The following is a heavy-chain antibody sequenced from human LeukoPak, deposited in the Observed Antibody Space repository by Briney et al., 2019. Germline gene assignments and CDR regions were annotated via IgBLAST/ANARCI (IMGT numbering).Heavy chain of an antibody. V-gene: IGHV3-33*01. J-gene: IGHJ6*02. CDR3: ARVRSSSSWFGYYYYGMDV. Sequence: GRSLRLSCAASGFTFSSHGMHWVRQAPGKGLEWVATIRYDGSKKWYAESVRGRFTISRDDSKNTLFLQMNNLRAEDTAVYYCARVRSSSSWFGYYYYGMDVWGQGTTVTVSS. CDR2: IRYDGSKK. CDR1: GFTFSSHG. D-gene: IGHD6-6*01.